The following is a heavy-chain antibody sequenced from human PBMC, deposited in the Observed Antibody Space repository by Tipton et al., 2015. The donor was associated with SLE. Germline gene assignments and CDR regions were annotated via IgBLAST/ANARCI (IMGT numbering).Heavy chain of an antibody. Sequence: TLSLTCSVSGVSISTSRYYWGWIRQSPGQGLEWVGSLYAGGSTYFPPSLKSRASISADASKNHFSLKLNSVTAADTAIYYCARWQWLAYFDFWGQGTLVTVSS. CDR3: ARWQWLAYFDF. V-gene: IGHV4-39*02. CDR2: LYAGGST. CDR1: GVSISTSRYY. J-gene: IGHJ4*02. D-gene: IGHD6-19*01.